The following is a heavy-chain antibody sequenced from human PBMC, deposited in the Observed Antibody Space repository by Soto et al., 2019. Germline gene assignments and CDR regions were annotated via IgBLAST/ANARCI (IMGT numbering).Heavy chain of an antibody. V-gene: IGHV1-69*06. D-gene: IGHD3-22*01. J-gene: IGHJ4*02. CDR2: IIPIFGTT. CDR3: ARSRGPTYYYDSSGYDFDY. CDR1: GGTFSSYA. Sequence: SVKVSCKASGGTFSSYAVCWVRQAPGQGLEWMGGIIPIFGTTNYAQKFQDRVTITADKSTSTAYMELSSLRSEDTAVYYCARSRGPTYYYDSSGYDFDYWGQGTLVTVSS.